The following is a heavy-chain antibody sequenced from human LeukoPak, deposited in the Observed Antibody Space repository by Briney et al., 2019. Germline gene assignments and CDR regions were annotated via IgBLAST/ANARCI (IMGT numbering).Heavy chain of an antibody. CDR2: IYYTGSS. Sequence: KPSETLSLTCTVSGGPMSSYYWSWMRQPPGKGLEWIANIYYTGSSNNNPSLRSRVTISVDTSKNQFSLTLSSVTAADTAVYYCARRSTLENFFDYWGQGTLVTVSS. J-gene: IGHJ4*02. V-gene: IGHV4-59*08. CDR1: GGPMSSYY. CDR3: ARRSTLENFFDY. D-gene: IGHD6-6*01.